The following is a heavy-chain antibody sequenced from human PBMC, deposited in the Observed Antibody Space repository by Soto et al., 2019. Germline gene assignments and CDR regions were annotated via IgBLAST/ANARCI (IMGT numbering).Heavy chain of an antibody. CDR1: GFSFIEYW. CDR3: ARGLPHDYGAYGYFQH. J-gene: IGHJ1*01. CDR2: IKQGGIER. D-gene: IGHD4-17*01. V-gene: IGHV3-7*01. Sequence: EVQLVESGGGLVQPGGSLRLSCAASGFSFIEYWMTWVRQAPGKGLEWVANIKQGGIERYYVDSVKGRFTISRDNAKNSLYLQMNGLRAEDTAVYYCARGLPHDYGAYGYFQHWGQGTLVTVSS.